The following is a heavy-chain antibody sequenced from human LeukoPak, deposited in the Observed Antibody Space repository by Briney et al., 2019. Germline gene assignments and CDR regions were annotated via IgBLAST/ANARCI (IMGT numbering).Heavy chain of an antibody. J-gene: IGHJ4*02. CDR2: IDYSGGST. V-gene: IGHV3-23*01. D-gene: IGHD5-18*01. CDR1: GFTLSSYE. Sequence: PGGSLRLSCAASGFTLSSYEMSWIRQAPGKGLEWVSSIDYSGGSTYYADSVKGRFTISRDNSKNTLYLQLNSLRGDDTAVYYCGKGRTGYSYGYGIDSWGQGTLVTVSS. CDR3: GKGRTGYSYGYGIDS.